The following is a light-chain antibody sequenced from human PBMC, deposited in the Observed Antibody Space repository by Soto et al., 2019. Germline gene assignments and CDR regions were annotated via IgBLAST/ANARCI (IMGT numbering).Light chain of an antibody. CDR1: QSISSW. J-gene: IGKJ2*01. CDR2: DAS. Sequence: DIQMTQSPSTLSASVGDRVTITCRASQSISSWLAWYQQKPGKAPKLLIYDASSLESGVPSRFSGSGSGTEFTLTFSSLQPDDFATYFCQQYNSYPYTFCQGTKLEIK. CDR3: QQYNSYPYT. V-gene: IGKV1-5*01.